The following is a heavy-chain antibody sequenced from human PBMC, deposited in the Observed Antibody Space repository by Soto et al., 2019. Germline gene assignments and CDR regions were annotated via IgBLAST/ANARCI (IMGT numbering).Heavy chain of an antibody. Sequence: EVQLVQSGAEVKKPGATVKISCKVSGFKFIDYYLYWVQQAPGKALEWMGRVDPEDGETVYSEKFQGRLTITADTSRDIAHMELSGLRSADTAVYFCATTTAVIVAQGPMDVWGQGTPVIVSS. CDR1: GFKFIDYY. J-gene: IGHJ6*02. CDR2: VDPEDGET. V-gene: IGHV1-69-2*01. CDR3: ATTTAVIVAQGPMDV. D-gene: IGHD2-21*01.